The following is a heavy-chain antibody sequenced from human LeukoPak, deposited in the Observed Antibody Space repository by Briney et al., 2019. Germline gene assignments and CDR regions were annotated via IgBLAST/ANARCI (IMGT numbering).Heavy chain of an antibody. CDR3: ARKAYVYDFWSGYTKFDY. J-gene: IGHJ4*02. CDR2: INHSGST. Sequence: PSETLSLTCTVSGGSISSGGYYWSWIRQHPGKGLEWIGEINHSGSTNYNPSLNSRVTISVDTSKNQFSLKLSSVTAADTAVYYCARKAYVYDFWSGYTKFDYWGQGTLVTVSS. V-gene: IGHV4-39*07. CDR1: GGSISSGGYY. D-gene: IGHD3-3*01.